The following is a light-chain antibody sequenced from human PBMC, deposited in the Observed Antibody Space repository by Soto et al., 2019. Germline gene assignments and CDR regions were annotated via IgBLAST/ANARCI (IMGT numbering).Light chain of an antibody. J-gene: IGKJ5*01. CDR2: AAS. CDR3: RQGDIFPVS. CDR1: LGIGWW. Sequence: DVQMTQYPSSVSASVGDSVTITCLASLGIGWWLAWYQQRPGKAPRFLIYAASSLQCGDPSRFSGSGSGTDFTLTISSLQPEDFATYFCRQGDIFPVSFGQGTRLEMK. V-gene: IGKV1D-12*01.